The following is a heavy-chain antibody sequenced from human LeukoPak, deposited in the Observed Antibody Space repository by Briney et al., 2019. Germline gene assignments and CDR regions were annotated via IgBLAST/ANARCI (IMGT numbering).Heavy chain of an antibody. CDR3: ATIRSGYDSSGYYPFDY. V-gene: IGHV1-2*02. J-gene: IGHJ4*02. CDR1: GYTFTGYY. D-gene: IGHD3-22*01. Sequence: ASVKVSCKASGYTFTGYYMHWVRQAPGQGLEWMGWINPNSGGTNYAQKFQGRVTMTRDTSISTAYMELNRLRSDDTAVYYRATIRSGYDSSGYYPFDYWGQGTLVTVSS. CDR2: INPNSGGT.